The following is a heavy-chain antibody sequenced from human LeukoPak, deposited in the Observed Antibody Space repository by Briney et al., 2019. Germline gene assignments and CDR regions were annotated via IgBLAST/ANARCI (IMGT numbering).Heavy chain of an antibody. J-gene: IGHJ6*03. CDR2: IYYSGST. D-gene: IGHD2-2*01. Sequence: SQTLSLTCTVSGGSISSGDYYWSWIRQPPGKGLEWIGYIYYSGSTYYNPSLKSRVTISVDTSKNQFSLKLSSVTAADTAVYYCARDTIVVVPGARGGGWYYYMDVWGKGTMVTVSS. CDR1: GGSISSGDYY. CDR3: ARDTIVVVPGARGGGWYYYMDV. V-gene: IGHV4-30-4*08.